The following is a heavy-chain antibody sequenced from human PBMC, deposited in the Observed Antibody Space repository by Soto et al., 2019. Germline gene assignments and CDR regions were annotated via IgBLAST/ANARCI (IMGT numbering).Heavy chain of an antibody. CDR1: DGYIRSYY. J-gene: IGHJ5*02. CDR2: IYYSGST. CDR3: ARVLRYFDWLPANWFDP. D-gene: IGHD3-9*01. V-gene: IGHV4-59*01. Sequence: PSETLCLTCTVADGYIRSYYWSWIRQQPGKGLEWIGYIYYSGSTNYNPSLKSRVTISVDTSKNQFSLKLSSVTAADTAVYYCARVLRYFDWLPANWFDPWGQGTQVTVSS.